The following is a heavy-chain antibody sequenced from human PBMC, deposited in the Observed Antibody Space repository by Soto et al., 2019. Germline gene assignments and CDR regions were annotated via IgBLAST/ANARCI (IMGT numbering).Heavy chain of an antibody. CDR1: GFSFSKYT. Sequence: PGESLKISCEGSGFSFSKYTVGWVRQIPGKGLEWMGIIHPGDSDTRYSPSFQGQVTISADKSISTAYLQWSSLKASDTAMYYWARMPLDISGYYIAFDIWGQGTMVTVSS. D-gene: IGHD3-22*01. CDR3: ARMPLDISGYYIAFDI. J-gene: IGHJ3*02. V-gene: IGHV5-51*01. CDR2: IHPGDSDT.